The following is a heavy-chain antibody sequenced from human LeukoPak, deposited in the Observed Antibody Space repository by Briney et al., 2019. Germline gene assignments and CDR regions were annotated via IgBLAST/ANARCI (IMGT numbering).Heavy chain of an antibody. V-gene: IGHV5-10-1*01. J-gene: IGHJ4*02. CDR3: ATHSSSWAPFDF. D-gene: IGHD6-13*01. CDR1: GYSFTNYW. CDR2: IDPSDSYN. Sequence: GEPLKFPCKGSGYSFTNYWIIWVRQMPGKGLGWMGRIDPSDSYNNYRPSFQGHVTISADKSISTAYLQWSSLKASDTALYYCATHSSSWAPFDFWGQGALVTVSS.